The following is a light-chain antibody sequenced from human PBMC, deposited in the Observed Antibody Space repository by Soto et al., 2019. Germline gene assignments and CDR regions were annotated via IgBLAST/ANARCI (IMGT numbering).Light chain of an antibody. CDR3: QQSDLTLPDT. Sequence: DIQMTQSPSSLSSSVGDRVTITCLASQGITTYLNWYQQKPGKAPKLLIYAASNLHSGVPSRFSGRGSGTDVTLTISSLQPEDFATYDCQQSDLTLPDTVGQGTRLEIK. J-gene: IGKJ2*01. V-gene: IGKV1-39*01. CDR1: QGITTY. CDR2: AAS.